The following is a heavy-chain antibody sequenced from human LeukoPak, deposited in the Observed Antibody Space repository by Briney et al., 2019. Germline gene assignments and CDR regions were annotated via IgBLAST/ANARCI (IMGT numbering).Heavy chain of an antibody. Sequence: PGGALRLSCAASGFTVSSNYMSWVRQAPGKGLEWVSIIYSGGSTFYADSVKGRFTISRDNSKNTLYLQMNSLRAEDTAVYYCARVGIANGFDIWGQGTMVTVSS. CDR3: ARVGIANGFDI. CDR1: GFTVSSNY. D-gene: IGHD2-15*01. CDR2: IYSGGST. V-gene: IGHV3-53*01. J-gene: IGHJ3*02.